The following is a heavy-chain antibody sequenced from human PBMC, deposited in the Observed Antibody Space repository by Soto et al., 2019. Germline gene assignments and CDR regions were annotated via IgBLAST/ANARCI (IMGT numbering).Heavy chain of an antibody. D-gene: IGHD3-22*01. Sequence: GESLKISCKGSGYSFTSYWIGWVRQMPGKGLEWMGIIYPGDSDTRYSPSFQGQVTISADKSISTAYLQWSSLKASDTAMYYCARGSYDSSGYYPNWFDPWGQGTLVTVSS. J-gene: IGHJ5*02. V-gene: IGHV5-51*01. CDR1: GYSFTSYW. CDR3: ARGSYDSSGYYPNWFDP. CDR2: IYPGDSDT.